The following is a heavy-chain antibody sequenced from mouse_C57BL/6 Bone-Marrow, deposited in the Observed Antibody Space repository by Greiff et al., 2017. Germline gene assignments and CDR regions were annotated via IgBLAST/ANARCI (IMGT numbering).Heavy chain of an antibody. CDR3: ARLGAYYSNYDAMDY. V-gene: IGHV1-82*01. CDR1: GYAFSSSW. CDR2: IYPGDGDT. J-gene: IGHJ4*01. Sequence: QVQLQQSGPELVKPGASVKISCKASGYAFSSSWMNWVKQRPGQGLEWIGRIYPGDGDTNYNGKFKGKATLTADKSSSTAYMQLSSLTSEDSAVYFCARLGAYYSNYDAMDYWGQGTSVTVSS. D-gene: IGHD2-5*01.